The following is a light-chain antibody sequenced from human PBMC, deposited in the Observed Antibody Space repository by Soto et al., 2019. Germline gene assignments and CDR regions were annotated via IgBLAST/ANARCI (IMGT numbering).Light chain of an antibody. CDR1: SSDVGGYNY. Sequence: QSLLTQPASVSGSPGQSITISYTGTSSDVGGYNYVSWYQQHPGKAPKLMIYDVSNRPSGVSNRFSGSKSGNTASLTISGLQAEDEADYYCSSYTSSSTLLYVFGTGTKVTVL. CDR2: DVS. CDR3: SSYTSSSTLLYV. V-gene: IGLV2-14*01. J-gene: IGLJ1*01.